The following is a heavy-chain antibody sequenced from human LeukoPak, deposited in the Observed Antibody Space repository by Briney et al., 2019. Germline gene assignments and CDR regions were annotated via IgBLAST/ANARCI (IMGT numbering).Heavy chain of an antibody. V-gene: IGHV4-39*07. CDR1: GGSISSSSYY. CDR3: ARDPLYYGSGSSNDY. CDR2: IYHSGRT. Sequence: PSETLSLTCTVSGGSISSSSYYWGWIRQPPGKGLEWIGSIYHSGRTFYNPSLKSRVTISVDTSKNQFSLKLSSVTAADTAVYYCARDPLYYGSGSSNDYWGQGTLVTVSS. J-gene: IGHJ4*02. D-gene: IGHD3-10*01.